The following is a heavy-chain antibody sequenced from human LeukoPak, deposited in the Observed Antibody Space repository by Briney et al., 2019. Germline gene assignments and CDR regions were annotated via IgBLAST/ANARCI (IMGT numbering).Heavy chain of an antibody. Sequence: GGSLRLSCAASGFTFSSYAMHWVRQAPGKRLEWVAVISYDGSNKYYADSVKGRFTISRDNSKNTLYLQMNSLRAEDTAVYYCARGEGSYNYFDYWGQGTLVTVSS. D-gene: IGHD1-26*01. J-gene: IGHJ4*02. CDR2: ISYDGSNK. CDR3: ARGEGSYNYFDY. CDR1: GFTFSSYA. V-gene: IGHV3-30*04.